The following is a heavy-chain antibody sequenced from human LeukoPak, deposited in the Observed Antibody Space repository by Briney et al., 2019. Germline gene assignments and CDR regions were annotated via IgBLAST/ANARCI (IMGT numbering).Heavy chain of an antibody. CDR2: INAGNGNT. Sequence: ASVKVSCKASGYTFTSYAMHWVRQAPGQRLEWMGWINAGNGNTKYSQKFQGRVTMTRDTSTSTVYMELSSLRSEDTAVYYCARDDIVVVPAAISTPFGDYWGQGTLVTVSS. CDR3: ARDDIVVVPAAISTPFGDY. CDR1: GYTFTSYA. J-gene: IGHJ4*02. D-gene: IGHD2-2*02. V-gene: IGHV1-3*01.